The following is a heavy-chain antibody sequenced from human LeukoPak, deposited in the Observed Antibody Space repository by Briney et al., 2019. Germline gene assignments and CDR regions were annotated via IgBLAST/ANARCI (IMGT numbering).Heavy chain of an antibody. D-gene: IGHD5-18*01. V-gene: IGHV4-39*01. CDR3: ARRGYGYWFDP. CDR2: IYYSGST. Sequence: SETLSLTCTVSGGSISSYYWSWIRQPPGKGLERIGSIYYSGSTYYNPSLKSRVTISVDTSKNQFSLKLSSVTAADTAVYYCARRGYGYWFDPWGQGTLVTVSS. J-gene: IGHJ5*02. CDR1: GGSISSYY.